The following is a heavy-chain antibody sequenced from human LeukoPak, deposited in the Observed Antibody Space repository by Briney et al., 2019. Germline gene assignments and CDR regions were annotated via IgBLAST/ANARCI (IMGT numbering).Heavy chain of an antibody. CDR2: ILSSGDTI. J-gene: IGHJ4*02. CDR1: GFTINAYQ. V-gene: IGHV3-48*03. Sequence: GGSLRLSCAASGFTINAYQMHWVRQAPGKGLEWVSSILSSGDTIYYADSVRGRFTISRDNSKSTLSLQMNSLRAEDTAIYYCATYRQVLLPFESWGQGTLVTVSS. CDR3: ATYRQVLLPFES. D-gene: IGHD2-8*02.